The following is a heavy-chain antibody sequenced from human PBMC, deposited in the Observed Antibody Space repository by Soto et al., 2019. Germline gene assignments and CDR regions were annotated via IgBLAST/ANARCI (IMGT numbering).Heavy chain of an antibody. D-gene: IGHD3-10*01. Sequence: QMQLVQSGGGLVKPGGSLRLSCAASGFSFSDYYMSLIRRAPGKELELVSYIGASGSPIYFGDSVKGRFSISRDNTNNSLYLQMNSLRPDDTAVYYCARGTYGMDVWGQGTTVIVSS. CDR1: GFSFSDYY. V-gene: IGHV3-11*01. CDR2: IGASGSPI. J-gene: IGHJ6*02. CDR3: ARGTYGMDV.